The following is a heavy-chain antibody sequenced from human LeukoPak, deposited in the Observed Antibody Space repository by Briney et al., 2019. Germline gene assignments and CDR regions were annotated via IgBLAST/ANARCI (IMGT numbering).Heavy chain of an antibody. D-gene: IGHD5-12*01. CDR3: ARERRYSGYELDY. J-gene: IGHJ4*02. V-gene: IGHV4-31*03. Sequence: SETLSLTCTVSGGSISSGGYYWSWIRQHPGKGLEWIGYIYYSGSTYYNPSLKSRVTISVDTSKNQFSLKLSSVTAADTAVYYCARERRYSGYELDYWGQGTLVTVSS. CDR2: IYYSGST. CDR1: GGSISSGGYY.